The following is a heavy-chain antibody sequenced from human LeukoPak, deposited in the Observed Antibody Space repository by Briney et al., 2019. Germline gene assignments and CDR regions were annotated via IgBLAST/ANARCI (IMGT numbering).Heavy chain of an antibody. J-gene: IGHJ4*02. CDR1: GGSFSGYY. D-gene: IGHD3-10*01. V-gene: IGHV4-34*01. Sequence: SETLSLTCAVSGGSFSGYYWSWIRQPPRKGLEWIGEINHSGSTNYNPSLKSRVTISVDTSKNQLSLKLSSVTATDTAVYYCARGRGFGELSRDGGQGTLVTVSS. CDR2: INHSGST. CDR3: ARGRGFGELSRD.